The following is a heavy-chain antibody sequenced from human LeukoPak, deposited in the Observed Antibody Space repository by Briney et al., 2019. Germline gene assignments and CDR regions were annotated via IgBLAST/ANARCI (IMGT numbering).Heavy chain of an antibody. CDR3: ARDRQWLVRHFFDF. V-gene: IGHV3-30*03. Sequence: PGGSLRLSCAASGFSLSAYGMDWVRRAPGKGLEWVAFTSSDGSSRYAESVKGRFTISRDNSKNTVFLQMNTLSHEDTATYYCARDRQWLVRHFFDFWGQGTLVTVSS. D-gene: IGHD6-19*01. CDR2: TSSDGSSR. J-gene: IGHJ4*02. CDR1: GFSLSAYG.